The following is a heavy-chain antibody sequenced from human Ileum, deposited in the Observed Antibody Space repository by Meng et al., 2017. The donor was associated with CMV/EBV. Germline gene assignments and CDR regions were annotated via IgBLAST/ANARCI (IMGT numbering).Heavy chain of an antibody. D-gene: IGHD5-12*01. Sequence: VELAQSGNEVKKPGASVKVSCKASRYTFTDDYMHWVRQDPGQGLEWMGWIKPHSGDSKYEKKFQGRVTMTSDTSISTVYMELTRLTPDDTAIYYCAREIIMAARAFGYWGQGTLVTVSS. V-gene: IGHV1-2*02. CDR1: RYTFTDDY. J-gene: IGHJ4*02. CDR2: IKPHSGDS. CDR3: AREIIMAARAFGY.